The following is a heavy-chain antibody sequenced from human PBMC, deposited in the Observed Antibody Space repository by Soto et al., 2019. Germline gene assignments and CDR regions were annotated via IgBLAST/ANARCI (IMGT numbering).Heavy chain of an antibody. V-gene: IGHV1-8*01. CDR2: MNPNSGNT. J-gene: IGHJ5*02. CDR1: GYTFTSYD. D-gene: IGHD3-3*01. Sequence: ASVKVSCKASGYTFTSYDINWVRQATGQGLEWMGWMNPNSGNTGYAQKSQGRVTMTRNTSISTAYMELSSLRSEDTAVYYCARGREYYDFWSCYASGWFDPWGQATLVTVSS. CDR3: ARGREYYDFWSCYASGWFDP.